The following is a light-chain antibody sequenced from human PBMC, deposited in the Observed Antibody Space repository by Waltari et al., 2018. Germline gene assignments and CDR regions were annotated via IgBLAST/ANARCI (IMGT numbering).Light chain of an antibody. J-gene: IGLJ3*02. CDR2: DVS. CDR3: SSYTSNNIRV. Sequence: QSALTQPASVSGSPGQSITIPSTGTSSYVGVYNYVSLYPQQPGKAPKVMIYDVSDRPSGVSNRFSGSKSGNTASLTISGLQAEDEADYYCSSYTSNNIRVFGGGTKLTVL. CDR1: SSYVGVYNY. V-gene: IGLV2-14*03.